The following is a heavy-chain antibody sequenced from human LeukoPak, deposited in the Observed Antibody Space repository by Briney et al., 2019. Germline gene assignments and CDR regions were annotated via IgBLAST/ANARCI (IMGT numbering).Heavy chain of an antibody. J-gene: IGHJ5*02. CDR2: INPSGDAT. V-gene: IGHV1-46*01. D-gene: IGHD2-15*01. CDR3: ARHNSATIKGECSGSCYWWFDP. Sequence: ASLRVSCTASGYTFTNSYMHWVRQSPGRGLEWMGLINPSGDATLYAQKFQGRVTLTRDTSTSTDYMELSSLRSEDTAVYYCARHNSATIKGECSGSCYWWFDPWGQGTLVTVSS. CDR1: GYTFTNSY.